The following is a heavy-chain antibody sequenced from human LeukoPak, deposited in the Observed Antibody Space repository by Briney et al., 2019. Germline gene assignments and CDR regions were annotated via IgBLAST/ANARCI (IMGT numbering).Heavy chain of an antibody. CDR1: GFTFSSYG. CDR2: IWYDGSNK. J-gene: IGHJ3*02. D-gene: IGHD6-19*01. V-gene: IGHV3-33*01. CDR3: ARAQGIAVAPWWPPPDHDAFDI. Sequence: GGSLRLSCAASGFTFSSYGMHWVRQAPGKGLEWVAVIWYDGSNKYYADSVKGRFTISRDNSKNTLYLQMNSLRAEDTAVYYCARAQGIAVAPWWPPPDHDAFDIWGQGTMVTVSS.